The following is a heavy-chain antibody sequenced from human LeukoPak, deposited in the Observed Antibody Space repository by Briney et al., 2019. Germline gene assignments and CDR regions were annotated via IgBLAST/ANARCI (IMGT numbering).Heavy chain of an antibody. J-gene: IGHJ4*02. CDR2: ISAYNGNT. D-gene: IGHD6-19*01. CDR3: ARAVAGTLWGDY. V-gene: IGHV1-18*01. Sequence: ASVNVSCKASGGTFSSYAISWVRQAPGQGLEWMGWISAYNGNTNYAQKLQGRVTMTTDTSTSTAYMELRSLRSDDTAVYYCARAVAGTLWGDYWGQGTLVTVPS. CDR1: GGTFSSYA.